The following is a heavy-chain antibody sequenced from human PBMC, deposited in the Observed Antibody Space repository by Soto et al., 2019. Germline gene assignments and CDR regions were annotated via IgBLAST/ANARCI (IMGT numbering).Heavy chain of an antibody. CDR3: ARAIVVVTTTQICYYGVDL. V-gene: IGHV4-31*03. CDR2: IYYSGRT. Sequence: QVQLQESGPGLVKPSQTLSLTCTVSGGSIRSDGYYWSWVRQHPGKGLEYIGYIYYSGRTYYNPSLMSGVTISLDTSESQFSLKLSSVTAADTAVYYCARAIVVVTTTQICYYGVDLWGQGTTVTVSS. J-gene: IGHJ6*02. D-gene: IGHD2-21*02. CDR1: GGSIRSDGYY.